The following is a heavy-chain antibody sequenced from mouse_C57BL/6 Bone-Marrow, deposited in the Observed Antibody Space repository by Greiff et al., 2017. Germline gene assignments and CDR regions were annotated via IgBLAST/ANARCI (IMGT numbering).Heavy chain of an antibody. V-gene: IGHV3-6*01. Sequence: EVQLQESGPGLVKPSQSLSLTCSVTGYSITSGYYWNWLRQFPGNKLEWMGYISYDGSNNYNPSLKNRISITRDTSKNQFFLKLNSVTTEDTATYYCARVPSTVVASDWYFDVWGTGTTVTVSS. CDR3: ARVPSTVVASDWYFDV. J-gene: IGHJ1*03. CDR2: ISYDGSN. D-gene: IGHD1-1*01. CDR1: GYSITSGYY.